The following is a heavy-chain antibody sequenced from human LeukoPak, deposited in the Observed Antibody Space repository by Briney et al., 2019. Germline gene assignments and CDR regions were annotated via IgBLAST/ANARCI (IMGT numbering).Heavy chain of an antibody. D-gene: IGHD1-1*01. Sequence: ASETLSLTCTVSGGSISSGGYYWSWIRQHPRKGLEWIGYIYYSGSTYYNPSLKSRLTISVDTSKNQFSLKLSSVTAADTAVYYCARDRSRGTGTFDYWGQGTLVTVSS. CDR1: GGSISSGGYY. J-gene: IGHJ4*02. CDR2: IYYSGST. V-gene: IGHV4-31*02. CDR3: ARDRSRGTGTFDY.